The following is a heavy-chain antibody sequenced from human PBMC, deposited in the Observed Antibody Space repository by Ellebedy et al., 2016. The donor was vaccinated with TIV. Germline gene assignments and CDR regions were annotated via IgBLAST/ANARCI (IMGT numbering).Heavy chain of an antibody. Sequence: SETLSLXCTVSGGSISSYYWSWIRQPPGKGLEWIGYIYYSGSTNYNPSLKSRVTISVDTSKNQFSLKLSSVTAADTAVYYCARSLVGDGYNFGYWGQGTLVTVSS. CDR3: ARSLVGDGYNFGY. V-gene: IGHV4-59*01. CDR1: GGSISSYY. D-gene: IGHD5-24*01. CDR2: IYYSGST. J-gene: IGHJ4*02.